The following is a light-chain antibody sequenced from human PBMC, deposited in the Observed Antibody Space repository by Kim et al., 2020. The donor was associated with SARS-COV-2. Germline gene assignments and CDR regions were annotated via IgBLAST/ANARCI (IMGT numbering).Light chain of an antibody. CDR2: GAS. Sequence: DIVLTQSPGTLSLSPGERATLSCRASQSVSSSYLAWYQQKPGQAPRLLIYGASSRATGIPDRFRGSGSGTDFTLTISRLEPEEFAIYYCQQYGRSPFNFGPGTKVDIK. CDR3: QQYGRSPFN. J-gene: IGKJ3*01. CDR1: QSVSSSY. V-gene: IGKV3-20*01.